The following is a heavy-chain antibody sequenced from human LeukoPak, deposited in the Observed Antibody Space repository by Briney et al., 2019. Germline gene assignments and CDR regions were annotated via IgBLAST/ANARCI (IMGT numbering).Heavy chain of an antibody. CDR2: IKQDGSEK. J-gene: IGHJ6*03. CDR3: ASGSYGSGFYYFYYMDV. CDR1: GFTFSSYW. D-gene: IGHD3-10*01. Sequence: GGSLRLSCAASGFTFSSYWMSWVRQAPGKGLEWVANIKQDGSEKYYVDSVKGRFTISRDNAKNSVSLQMNSLRAEDTAVYYCASGSYGSGFYYFYYMDVWGKGTTVTVSS. V-gene: IGHV3-7*01.